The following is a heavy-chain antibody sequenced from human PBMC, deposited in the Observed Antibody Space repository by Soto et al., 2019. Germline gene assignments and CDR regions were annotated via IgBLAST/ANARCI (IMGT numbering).Heavy chain of an antibody. CDR3: ARPIWFGEESYFDY. J-gene: IGHJ4*02. CDR2: ISAYNGNT. D-gene: IGHD3-10*01. V-gene: IGHV1-18*01. CDR1: GYTFTSDG. Sequence: ASVKVSCKASGYTFTSDGSSWVRQAPGQGLEWMGWISAYNGNTNYAQKLQGRVTMTTDTSTSTAYMELRSLRSDDTAVYYCARPIWFGEESYFDYWGQGTLVTVSS.